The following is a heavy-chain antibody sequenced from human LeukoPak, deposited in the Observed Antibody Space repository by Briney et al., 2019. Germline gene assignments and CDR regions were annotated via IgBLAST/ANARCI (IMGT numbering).Heavy chain of an antibody. J-gene: IGHJ4*02. Sequence: GGSLRLSCAASGFTVSSNYMSWVRQAPGKGLEWVSVIYSGGSTYYADSVKGRFTIARDNAKNMLYLEMNSLRVDDTAVYYCASGITAEESVAIDYWGQGTVVTVSS. D-gene: IGHD1-14*01. V-gene: IGHV3-53*01. CDR1: GFTVSSNY. CDR3: ASGITAEESVAIDY. CDR2: IYSGGST.